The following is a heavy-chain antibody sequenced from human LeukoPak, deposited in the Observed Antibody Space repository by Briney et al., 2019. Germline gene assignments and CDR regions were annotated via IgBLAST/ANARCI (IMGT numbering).Heavy chain of an antibody. CDR3: ARVDDYGGNSVGY. V-gene: IGHV1-46*01. J-gene: IGHJ4*02. Sequence: EASVKVSCKASGYSFTTYYMHWMRQAPGQGLEWMGTMNPRGGSINYAQKFQGRVTMIRDPSTSTVYMELSSLRFEDTAVYYCARVDDYGGNSVGYWGQGTLVTVSS. CDR1: GYSFTTYY. CDR2: MNPRGGSI. D-gene: IGHD4-23*01.